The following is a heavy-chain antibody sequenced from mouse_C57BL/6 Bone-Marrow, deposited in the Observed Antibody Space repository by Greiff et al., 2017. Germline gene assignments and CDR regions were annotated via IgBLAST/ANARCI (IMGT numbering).Heavy chain of an antibody. CDR1: GYTFTGYW. CDR2: ILPGSGST. V-gene: IGHV1-9*01. J-gene: IGHJ1*03. D-gene: IGHD4-1*01. CDR3: AQILGTVEWYFDV. Sequence: VQLQESGAELMKPGASVKLSCKATGYTFTGYWIEWVKQRPGHGLEWIGEILPGSGSTKYNEKFKGKATFTADTSSNTTYMQLSSLTTEDSAIDYCAQILGTVEWYFDVWGTGTTVTVSS.